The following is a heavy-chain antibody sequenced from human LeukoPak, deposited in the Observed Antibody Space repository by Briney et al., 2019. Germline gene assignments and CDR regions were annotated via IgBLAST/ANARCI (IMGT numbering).Heavy chain of an antibody. J-gene: IGHJ4*02. CDR1: GFTFSSYG. CDR2: ISYDGSNK. D-gene: IGHD3-22*01. CDR3: AKDLGPDPGGYYDSSGYYYADY. V-gene: IGHV3-30*18. Sequence: GGSLRLSCAASGFTFSSYGMHWVRQAPGKGLEWVAVISYDGSNKYYADSVKGRFTISRDNSKNTLYLQMNSLRAEDTAVYYCAKDLGPDPGGYYDSSGYYYADYWGQGTPVTVSS.